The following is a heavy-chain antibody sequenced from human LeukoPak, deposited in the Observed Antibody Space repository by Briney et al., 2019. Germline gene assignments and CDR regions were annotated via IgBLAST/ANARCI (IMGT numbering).Heavy chain of an antibody. V-gene: IGHV4-59*08. CDR1: GASISSYY. Sequence: SETLSLTCTVSGASISSYYWSWIRQPPGKGLEWIGYVSYSGGTNYNPSLKSRVTISLDTSKTQFSLRLSSLTAADTAVYFCARHGDTSGYYYYVDYWGQGTLVTVSS. CDR3: ARHGDTSGYYYYVDY. D-gene: IGHD3-22*01. J-gene: IGHJ4*02. CDR2: VSYSGGT.